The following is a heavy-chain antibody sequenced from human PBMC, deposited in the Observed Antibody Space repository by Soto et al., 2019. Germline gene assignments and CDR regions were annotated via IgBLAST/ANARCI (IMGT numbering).Heavy chain of an antibody. CDR2: IKNKTDRGTP. J-gene: IGHJ6*03. CDR3: NTVSYCSPYLNYYCMDV. CDR1: GFTFSNAW. D-gene: IGHD6-13*01. Sequence: GGSLRLSCAASGFTFSNAWMNWVRQAPGKGLEWVGRIKNKTDRGTPDYAAHVKGRFTISRVDSKNTLYLQMNSLKTEDTAVYFCNTVSYCSPYLNYYCMDVWGKGTTVTVSS. V-gene: IGHV3-15*07.